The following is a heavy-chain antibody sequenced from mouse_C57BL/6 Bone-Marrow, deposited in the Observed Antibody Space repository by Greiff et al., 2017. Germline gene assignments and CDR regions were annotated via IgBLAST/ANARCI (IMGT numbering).Heavy chain of an antibody. D-gene: IGHD1-1*01. J-gene: IGHJ2*01. V-gene: IGHV1-81*01. Sequence: VQLQQSGAELARPGASVKLSCKASGYTFTSYGISWVKQRTGQGLEWIGEIYPRSGNTYYNEKFKGKATLTADKSSSTAYMELRSLTSEDSAVYFCARSGPFGTVVATDFDYWGQGTTLTVSS. CDR3: ARSGPFGTVVATDFDY. CDR2: IYPRSGNT. CDR1: GYTFTSYG.